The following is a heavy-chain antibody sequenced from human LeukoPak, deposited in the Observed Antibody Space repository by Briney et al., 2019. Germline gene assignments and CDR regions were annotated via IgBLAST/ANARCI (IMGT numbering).Heavy chain of an antibody. D-gene: IGHD3-10*01. J-gene: IGHJ6*02. V-gene: IGHV1-69*04. CDR2: IIPILGIA. CDR3: ARGSLLWFGSYYYYGMDV. CDR1: GGTFSSYA. Sequence: SVKVSCKASGGTFSSYAISWVRQAPGRGLEWMGRIIPILGIANYAQKFQGRVTITADKSTSTAYMELSSLRSEDTAVYYCARGSLLWFGSYYYYGMDVWGQGTTVTVSS.